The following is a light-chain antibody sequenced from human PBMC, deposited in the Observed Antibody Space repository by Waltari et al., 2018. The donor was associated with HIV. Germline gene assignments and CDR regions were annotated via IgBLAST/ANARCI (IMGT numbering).Light chain of an antibody. J-gene: IGKJ2*01. V-gene: IGKV1-5*03. Sequence: DIHMTQSPSTLTVSVGERVTMSCRASQNIGTKLAWYPQRPGKAPSLLLYEASTSATGVPSRFSGSGSGTQFPLTLASLQPDDFAIYFWQPYETCCSFGRGTMLEV. CDR3: QPYETCCS. CDR1: QNIGTK. CDR2: EAS.